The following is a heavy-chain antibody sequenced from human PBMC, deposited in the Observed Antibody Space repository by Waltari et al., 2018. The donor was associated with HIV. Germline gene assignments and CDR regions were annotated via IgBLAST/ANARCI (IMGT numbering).Heavy chain of an antibody. CDR3: ARGRVQVRGAMYYFDY. CDR1: GYTFTSYD. Sequence: QVQLVQSGSEVKKPGASVKVSCKASGYTFTSYDINWVRQSTGQGLAWMGWINHNSGKTGYPQKFQGRSTMTRNTSISTAYMEVSSLGAEDTAVYYCARGRVQVRGAMYYFDYWGQGTLVTVSS. J-gene: IGHJ4*02. V-gene: IGHV1-8*01. CDR2: INHNSGKT. D-gene: IGHD3-10*01.